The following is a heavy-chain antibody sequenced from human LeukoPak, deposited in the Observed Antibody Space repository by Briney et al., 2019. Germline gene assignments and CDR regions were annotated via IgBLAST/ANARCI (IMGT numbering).Heavy chain of an antibody. CDR3: AKGRGLEMTTVTYFDY. D-gene: IGHD4-11*01. CDR1: GFTFSSYG. Sequence: GRSLRLSCAASGFTFSSYGMHWVRQAPGKGLEWVAVIWYDGSNGFYPDSVKGRFTISRDNSKNTLYLQMNSLRVEDTAVYYCAKGRGLEMTTVTYFDYWGQGTLVTVSS. V-gene: IGHV3-33*06. J-gene: IGHJ4*02. CDR2: IWYDGSNG.